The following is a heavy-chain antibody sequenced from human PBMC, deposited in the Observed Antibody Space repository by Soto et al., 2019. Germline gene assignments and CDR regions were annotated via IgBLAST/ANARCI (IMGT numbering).Heavy chain of an antibody. Sequence: EVQLVESGGDLVQPGGSLRLSCAASGFTFSNNLMHWVRQAPGKGLVWVSRINGDGSSTSYANSVKGRFTISRDNAKNTVYLQMNSLRAEDTAVYYCARHYASGTYSVDYWGQGTRVTVSS. D-gene: IGHD3-10*01. V-gene: IGHV3-74*01. CDR1: GFTFSNNL. J-gene: IGHJ4*02. CDR3: ARHYASGTYSVDY. CDR2: INGDGSST.